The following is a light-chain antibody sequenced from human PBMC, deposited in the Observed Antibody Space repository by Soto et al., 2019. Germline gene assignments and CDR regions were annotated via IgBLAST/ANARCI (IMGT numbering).Light chain of an antibody. CDR1: QTVPKSY. CDR3: HQYDWSPLT. CDR2: DAS. V-gene: IGKV3-20*01. Sequence: IVLTQSPGTPSLSPGERATLSCRASQTVPKSYLAWYQQRPGQAPRLLIYDASNRATGIPDRFSGSESGTDFTLTISHPEPEDFAVYYCHQYDWSPLTFGQGTRPEIK. J-gene: IGKJ5*01.